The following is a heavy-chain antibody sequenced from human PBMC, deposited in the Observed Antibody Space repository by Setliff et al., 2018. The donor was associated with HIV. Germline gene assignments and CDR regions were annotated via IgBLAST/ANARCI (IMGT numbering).Heavy chain of an antibody. CDR1: GFTVSSNY. D-gene: IGHD6-13*01. CDR2: IYSGGST. CDR3: AKGGSSSWYMFDY. Sequence: GGSLRLSCAASGFTVSSNYMSWVRQAPGKGLEWVSVIYSGGSTYYADSVKGRFTISRDNSKNTLYLQMNSLRAEDTAVYYCAKGGSSSWYMFDYWGQGTLVTVSS. J-gene: IGHJ4*02. V-gene: IGHV3-53*01.